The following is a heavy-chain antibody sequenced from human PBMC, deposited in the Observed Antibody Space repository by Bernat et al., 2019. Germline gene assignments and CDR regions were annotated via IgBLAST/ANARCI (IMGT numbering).Heavy chain of an antibody. D-gene: IGHD4-23*01. Sequence: EVQLVETGGGLIQPGGSLRLSCAASGFTVSSNYMSWVRQAPGKGLEWVSVIYSGGSTYYADSVKGRFTNSRDNSKNTLYLQMSSLRAEDTAVYYCARGGGYYYYYFGMDVWGQGTTVTVSS. CDR1: GFTVSSNY. J-gene: IGHJ6*02. CDR2: IYSGGST. V-gene: IGHV3-53*02. CDR3: ARGGGYYYYYFGMDV.